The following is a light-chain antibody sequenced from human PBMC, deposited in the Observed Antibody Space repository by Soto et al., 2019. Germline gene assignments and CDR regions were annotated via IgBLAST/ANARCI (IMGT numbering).Light chain of an antibody. Sequence: EIMXTQSPXTLSVSPGERATLSCRASQSVRNNLAWYQQKPGQAPRLLIYYASTRATGIPARFSGSGSGTEFTLTISSLQSEDFALYYCQQYNNWPPITFGQGTRPEIK. CDR2: YAS. V-gene: IGKV3-15*01. CDR3: QQYNNWPPIT. CDR1: QSVRNN. J-gene: IGKJ5*01.